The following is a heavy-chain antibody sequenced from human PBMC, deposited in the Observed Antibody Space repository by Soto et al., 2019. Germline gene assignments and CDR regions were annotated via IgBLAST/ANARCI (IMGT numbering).Heavy chain of an antibody. D-gene: IGHD1-1*01. Sequence: QITLKESAPTRVKPTQTLTLTCTFSGFSLTSRPMGVGWIRQPPGKALEWLAFIYWDDDKRYSPSLRSRLTITKDTSGNQGVLTMTNMHPVDTATYYCAHSLSGYNWNGGYFDYWGQGALVTVSS. CDR1: GFSLTSRPMG. J-gene: IGHJ4*02. CDR3: AHSLSGYNWNGGYFDY. CDR2: IYWDDDK. V-gene: IGHV2-5*02.